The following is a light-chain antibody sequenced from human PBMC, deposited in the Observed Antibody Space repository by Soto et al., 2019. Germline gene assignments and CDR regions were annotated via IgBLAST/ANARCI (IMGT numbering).Light chain of an antibody. J-gene: IGLJ2*01. Sequence: QSALTQPASVSGSPGQSNTISCTGTSSDVGGYNYVCWYQQHPGKAPKLIIHDVTIRPSGVSDRFSASKSGNTASLSISGLQAEDEADYYCSSYTSINTVLFGGGTKLTVL. CDR3: SSYTSINTVL. CDR2: DVT. CDR1: SSDVGGYNY. V-gene: IGLV2-14*01.